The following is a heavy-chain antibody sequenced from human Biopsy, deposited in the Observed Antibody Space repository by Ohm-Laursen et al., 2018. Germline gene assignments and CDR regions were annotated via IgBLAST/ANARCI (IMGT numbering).Heavy chain of an antibody. CDR3: ARWETTLGRSLDS. CDR2: MSPNTGNT. Sequence: SVKVSCKASGYTFTSHDINWVRQATGQGLEWMGWMSPNTGNTVYAQRFQDRVTVTSDTSTGTAYMELTSLTSDDTAVYFCARWETTLGRSLDSWGQGTLVAVSS. CDR1: GYTFTSHD. J-gene: IGHJ4*02. V-gene: IGHV1-8*01. D-gene: IGHD1-26*01.